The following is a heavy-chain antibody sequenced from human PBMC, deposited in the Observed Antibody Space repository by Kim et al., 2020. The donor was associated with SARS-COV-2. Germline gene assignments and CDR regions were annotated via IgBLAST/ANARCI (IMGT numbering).Heavy chain of an antibody. CDR1: GLTFSSYV. D-gene: IGHD3-9*01. CDR3: AKSYDTLIGGYFYGMDV. CDR2: ISGSGSST. J-gene: IGHJ6*02. Sequence: GGSLRLSCAASGLTFSSYVMAWVRQAPGKGLEWVSSISGSGSSTYHADSVKGRFTTSRDNSKNALYLQMNSLRAEDTAVYYCAKSYDTLIGGYFYGMDVWGQGTTVNVSS. V-gene: IGHV3-23*01.